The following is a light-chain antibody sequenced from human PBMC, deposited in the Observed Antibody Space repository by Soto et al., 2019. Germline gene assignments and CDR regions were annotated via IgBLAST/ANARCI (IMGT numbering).Light chain of an antibody. CDR1: GSSIGTNT. J-gene: IGLJ2*01. Sequence: QSVLTQPPSASGTPGQRVTISCSGSGSSIGTNTVNWYRQLPGTAPKLLIYGNNQRPSGVPDRFSGSKSGTSASLAISGLHFENEVDYYFPAWDGSLNNLLFGGGTNPPVL. CDR3: PAWDGSLNNLL. V-gene: IGLV1-44*01. CDR2: GNN.